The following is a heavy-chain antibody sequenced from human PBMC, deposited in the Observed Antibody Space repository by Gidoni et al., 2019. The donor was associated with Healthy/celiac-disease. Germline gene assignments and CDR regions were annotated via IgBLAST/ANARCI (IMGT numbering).Heavy chain of an antibody. D-gene: IGHD4-17*01. CDR3: ARRAVTTWGGDY. Sequence: QLQLQESGPGLVKPSETLSLTCTVSGGSISSSSYYWGWVRQPPGKGLEWIGSIYYSGSTYYNPSLKSRVTISVDTSKNQFSLKLSSVTAADTAVYYCARRAVTTWGGDYWGQGTLVTVSS. V-gene: IGHV4-39*01. J-gene: IGHJ4*02. CDR1: GGSISSSSYY. CDR2: IYYSGST.